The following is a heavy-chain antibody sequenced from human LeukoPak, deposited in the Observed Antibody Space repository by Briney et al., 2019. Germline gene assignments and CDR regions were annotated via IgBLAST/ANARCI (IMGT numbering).Heavy chain of an antibody. D-gene: IGHD3-10*01. CDR2: ISRRDDYT. J-gene: IGHJ4*02. Sequence: GRSLRLSCAASGFAFSSYAMSWVRQPPGKGLEGVSVISRRDDYTYYADSVKGRFTISRDNSKNTLYLQMNTLRAEDTAVYYCANDYRSGSFHDFWGQGTLVTVSS. CDR3: ANDYRSGSFHDF. CDR1: GFAFSSYA. V-gene: IGHV3-23*01.